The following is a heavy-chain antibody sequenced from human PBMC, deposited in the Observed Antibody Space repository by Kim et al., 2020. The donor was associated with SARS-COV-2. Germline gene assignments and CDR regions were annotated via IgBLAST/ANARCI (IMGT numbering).Heavy chain of an antibody. CDR1: GFTFSSFA. D-gene: IGHD2-2*01. V-gene: IGHV3-48*02. Sequence: GGSLRLSCTASGFTFSSFAMTWVRQVPGKRLEWVSNVSSSGSTQYYADSVRGRLTISRDNAENTVNLEMNSLTDEDTGVYYCVRDSDDYAFDYSG. CDR2: VSSSGSTQ. CDR3: VRDSDDYAFDY. J-gene: IGHJ4*01.